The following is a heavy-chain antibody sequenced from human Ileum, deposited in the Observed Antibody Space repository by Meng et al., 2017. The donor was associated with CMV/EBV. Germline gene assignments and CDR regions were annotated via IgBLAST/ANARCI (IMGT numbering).Heavy chain of an antibody. Sequence: SWAASDFAFSSYSLNWVRQAPGKGLEWVASISASGRYIYYADSVKGRVTISRDNAENSTSLQMDSLGVEDTAVYYCARAPSLTGANDFWGQGTLVTVSS. CDR2: ISASGRYI. D-gene: IGHD7-27*01. CDR1: DFAFSSYS. J-gene: IGHJ4*02. CDR3: ARAPSLTGANDF. V-gene: IGHV3-21*06.